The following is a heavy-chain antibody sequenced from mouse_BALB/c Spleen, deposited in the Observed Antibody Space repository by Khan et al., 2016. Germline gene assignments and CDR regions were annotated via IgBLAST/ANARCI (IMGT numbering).Heavy chain of an antibody. V-gene: IGHV4-1*02. CDR1: GFDFSRYW. D-gene: IGHD2-14*01. CDR2: INPDSYTI. Sequence: EVKLLESGGGLVHPGGSLKLSCAASGFDFSRYWMSWVRQAPGKGLEWIGEINPDSYTINYTPSLKDKFIISRDNAKNTLYLQMSKVRSEDTALYYCARAGYSGYLAYWGQGTLVTVSA. CDR3: ARAGYSGYLAY. J-gene: IGHJ3*01.